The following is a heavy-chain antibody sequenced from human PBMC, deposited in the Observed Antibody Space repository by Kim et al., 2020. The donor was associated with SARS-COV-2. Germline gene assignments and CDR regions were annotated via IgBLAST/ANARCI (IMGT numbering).Heavy chain of an antibody. CDR1: GFTFGDYA. Sequence: GGSLRLSCAASGFTFGDYAMHWVRQAPGKGLEWVSGISWNSGSIGYADSVKGRFTISRDNAKNSLYLQMNSLRAEDTAFFYCAKDIRFTIFGVVIPLVIAIVGYYYMDVWGKGTTVTVSS. CDR2: ISWNSGSI. D-gene: IGHD3-3*01. J-gene: IGHJ6*03. V-gene: IGHV3-9*01. CDR3: AKDIRFTIFGVVIPLVIAIVGYYYMDV.